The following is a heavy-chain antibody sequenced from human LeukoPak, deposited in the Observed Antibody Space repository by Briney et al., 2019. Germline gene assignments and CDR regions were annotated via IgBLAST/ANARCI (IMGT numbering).Heavy chain of an antibody. D-gene: IGHD6-19*01. V-gene: IGHV4-61*08. CDR3: ARTNIAVAGTFDY. CDR1: GVSISSGDYH. Sequence: SETLSLTCTVSGVSISSGDYHWSWIRQPPGKGLEWIGYIYYSGSTNYNPSLKSRVTISVDTSKNQFSLKLSSVTAADTAVYYCARTNIAVAGTFDYWGQGTLVTVSS. J-gene: IGHJ4*02. CDR2: IYYSGST.